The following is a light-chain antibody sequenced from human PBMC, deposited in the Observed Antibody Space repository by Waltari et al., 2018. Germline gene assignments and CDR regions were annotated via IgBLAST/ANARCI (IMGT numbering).Light chain of an antibody. CDR3: QQYNNLLYT. V-gene: IGKV3-15*01. CDR2: GAI. CDR1: QRVNIN. Sequence: ELVMTQSPATLSVSPAERSILTCRAIQRVNINLALYQQKPGQVPRLLIYGAITRATGIPARFSGSWSGTEFTLTISSMQSEDFAVYYGQQYNNLLYTFGQGTKLEIK. J-gene: IGKJ2*01.